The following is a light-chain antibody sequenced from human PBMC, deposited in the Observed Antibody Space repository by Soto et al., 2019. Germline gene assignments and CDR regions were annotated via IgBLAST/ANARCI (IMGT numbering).Light chain of an antibody. Sequence: DIHMTQSPSTLASSVGDTVTMTCRSSSKWLAWYQKKPGKAPKLLIYDVSNLERGVPPRFSGSTSGAESTLSITGMQPDDLGTYYCQHTTDFPLGQGTKVEIK. CDR1: SSSKW. CDR3: QHTTDFP. CDR2: DVS. J-gene: IGKJ2*01. V-gene: IGKV1-5*01.